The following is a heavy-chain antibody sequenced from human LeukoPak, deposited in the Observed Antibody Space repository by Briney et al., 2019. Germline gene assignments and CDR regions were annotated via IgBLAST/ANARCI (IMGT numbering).Heavy chain of an antibody. CDR3: AKHIYAVVSIQQ. CDR2: IVVGSGNT. D-gene: IGHD3-22*01. CDR1: GFTFTSSA. J-gene: IGHJ1*01. V-gene: IGHV1-58*02. Sequence: GASVKVSCKASGFTFTSSAMQWVRQARGQRLEWIGWIVVGSGNTNYAQKFQERVTITRDMSTSTAYMELSSLRSEDTAVYYCAKHIYAVVSIQQWGQGTLVTVSS.